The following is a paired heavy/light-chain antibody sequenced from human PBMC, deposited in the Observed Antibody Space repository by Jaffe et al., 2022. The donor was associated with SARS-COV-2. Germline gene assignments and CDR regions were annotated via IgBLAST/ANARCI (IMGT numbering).Light chain of an antibody. Sequence: EIVLTQSPGTLSLSPGERATLSCRASQSVSSSYLAWYQQKPGQAPRLLIYGASSRATGIPDRFSGSGSGTDFTLTISRLEPEDFAVYYCQQYGSSPRKITFGQGTRLEIK. CDR1: QSVSSSY. CDR2: GAS. CDR3: QQYGSSPRKIT. J-gene: IGKJ5*01. V-gene: IGKV3-20*01.
Heavy chain of an antibody. CDR2: ISWNSGSI. V-gene: IGHV3-9*01. D-gene: IGHD3-9*01. CDR3: AKDGKDYDILTGYYKGYYYYMDV. Sequence: EVQLVESGGGLVQPGRSLRLSCAASGFTFDDYAMHWVRQAPGKGLEWVSGISWNSGSIGYADSVKGRFTISRDNAKNSLYLQMNSLRAEDTALYYCAKDGKDYDILTGYYKGYYYYMDVWGKGTTVTVSS. J-gene: IGHJ6*03. CDR1: GFTFDDYA.